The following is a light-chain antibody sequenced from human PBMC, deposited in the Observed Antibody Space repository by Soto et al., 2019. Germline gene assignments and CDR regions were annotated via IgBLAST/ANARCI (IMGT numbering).Light chain of an antibody. CDR2: AAS. V-gene: IGKV3-20*01. CDR1: QTVRSSY. J-gene: IGKJ4*01. Sequence: EIVLTQSPGTLSLSPGERATLSCRASQTVRSSYLAWYQQKPGQAPRLLIYAASSRATGIPDRFSGSGSGTDFTLTISRLEPEDLAVYYCQQYGSSPLTFGGGTKVEIK. CDR3: QQYGSSPLT.